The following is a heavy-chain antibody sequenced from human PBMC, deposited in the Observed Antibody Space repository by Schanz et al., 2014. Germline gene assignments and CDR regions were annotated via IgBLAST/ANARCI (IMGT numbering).Heavy chain of an antibody. CDR2: ISGSGGST. V-gene: IGHV3-23*04. CDR1: GFTVNTNY. CDR3: VKDLEGY. Sequence: EVQLVESGGGLIQPGGSLRLSCAVSGFTVNTNYMSWVRQAPGKGLEWISTISGSGGSTFYADSVKGRFTTSRDNSKNTLYLHMSSLRAEDTAVYYCVKDLEGYWGQGTLVTVSS. J-gene: IGHJ4*02. D-gene: IGHD3-3*01.